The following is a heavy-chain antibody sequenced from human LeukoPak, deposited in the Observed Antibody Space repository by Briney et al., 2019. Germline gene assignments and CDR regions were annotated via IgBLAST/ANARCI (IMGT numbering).Heavy chain of an antibody. CDR3: ARDTALIRSTPFIDY. CDR2: INPNSGGT. CDR1: GYTFTEYY. V-gene: IGHV1-2*02. Sequence: GASVTVSCKASGYTFTEYYIHWVRQAPGQGREWMGWINPNSGGTIYAQKFQGRVTMTRETSINTAYMDLSRLRSDDTAVYYCARDTALIRSTPFIDYWGQGTLVTVSS. J-gene: IGHJ4*02. D-gene: IGHD5-18*01.